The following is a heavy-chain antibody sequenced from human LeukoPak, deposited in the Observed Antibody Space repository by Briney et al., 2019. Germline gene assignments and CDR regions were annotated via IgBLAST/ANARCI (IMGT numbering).Heavy chain of an antibody. CDR3: AKALLDMVRGVPGFDY. D-gene: IGHD3-10*01. Sequence: GGSLRLSCAASGFTFSSYAMSGVRQAPGKGLEWVSAISGSGGSTYYADSVKGRFTISRDNSKNTLYLQMNSLRAEDTAVYYCAKALLDMVRGVPGFDYWGQGTLVTVSS. J-gene: IGHJ4*02. V-gene: IGHV3-23*01. CDR2: ISGSGGST. CDR1: GFTFSSYA.